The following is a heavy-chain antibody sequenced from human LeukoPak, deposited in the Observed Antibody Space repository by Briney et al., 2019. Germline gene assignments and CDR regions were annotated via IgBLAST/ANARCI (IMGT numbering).Heavy chain of an antibody. CDR2: IRRNGGST. V-gene: IGHV3-64*01. CDR3: ARSPGEVVNPEYAFDI. Sequence: GGSLRLSCAASGFTFSSYAMHWVRQAPGKGLEYVSAIRRNGGSTYYANSVKGRFTISRDNSKNTLYLQMGSLRAEDMAVYYCARSPGEVVNPEYAFDIWGQGTMVTVSS. CDR1: GFTFSSYA. D-gene: IGHD3-10*01. J-gene: IGHJ3*02.